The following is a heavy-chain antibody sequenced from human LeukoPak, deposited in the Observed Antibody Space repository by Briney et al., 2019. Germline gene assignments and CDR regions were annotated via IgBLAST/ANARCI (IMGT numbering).Heavy chain of an antibody. Sequence: GSLRLSCAASGFTFSSHWMNWVRQAPGKGLEWIGSIYYSGSTYYNPSLKSRVTISVDTSKNQFSLKLSSVTAADTAVYYCARTQYSSSAVYFDYWGQGTLVTVSS. CDR3: ARTQYSSSAVYFDY. D-gene: IGHD6-6*01. CDR2: IYYSGST. V-gene: IGHV4-39*07. CDR1: GFTFSSHWM. J-gene: IGHJ4*02.